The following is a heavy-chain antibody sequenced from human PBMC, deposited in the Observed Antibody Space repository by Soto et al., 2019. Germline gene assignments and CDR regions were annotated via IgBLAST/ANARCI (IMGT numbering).Heavy chain of an antibody. CDR3: AREADDSSGQDY. D-gene: IGHD3-22*01. CDR2: IIPIFGTA. J-gene: IGHJ4*02. Sequence: GASVKVSCKASGGTFSSYAISWVRQAPGQGLEWMGGIIPIFGTANYAQKFQGRVTITADESTSTAYMELSSLRSEDTAVYYCAREADDSSGQDYWGQGTLVTVSS. V-gene: IGHV1-69*13. CDR1: GGTFSSYA.